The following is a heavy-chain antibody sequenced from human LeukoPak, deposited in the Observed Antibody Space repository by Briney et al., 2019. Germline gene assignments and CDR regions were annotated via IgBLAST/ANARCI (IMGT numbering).Heavy chain of an antibody. J-gene: IGHJ5*02. CDR3: ARWAGRCGGDCQSEDP. CDR2: INQDGSET. V-gene: IGHV3-7*01. Sequence: PGGSLRLSCVGSGFTFSTSWMHWVRQAPGKGPEYVAYINQDGSETNYVDSVKGRFTISRDNTRNSLFLQMYSLRDEDTAIYYCARWAGRCGGDCQSEDPWSLGTLVIVSS. D-gene: IGHD2-21*02. CDR1: GFTFSTSW.